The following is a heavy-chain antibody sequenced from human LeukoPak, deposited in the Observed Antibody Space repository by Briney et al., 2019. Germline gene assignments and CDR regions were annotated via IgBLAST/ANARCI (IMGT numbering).Heavy chain of an antibody. J-gene: IGHJ6*03. CDR3: ARDPSNTGGSYFYMDV. D-gene: IGHD2-8*01. CDR1: GYTSTRHS. V-gene: IGHV1-18*01. CDR2: SSAYNGDT. Sequence: ASVKVSCKASGYTSTRHSIIWVRQAPGQGLEWMGWSSAYNGDTDYARNLRGRVTMTTDTSTSTAYMEVRSLRSDDTAVYYCARDPSNTGGSYFYMDVWGKGTTVTVSS.